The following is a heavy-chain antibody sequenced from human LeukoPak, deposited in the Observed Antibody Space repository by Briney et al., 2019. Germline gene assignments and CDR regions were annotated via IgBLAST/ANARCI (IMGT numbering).Heavy chain of an antibody. V-gene: IGHV3-23*01. CDR2: ISGSGGST. J-gene: IGHJ4*02. Sequence: GGSLRLSCAASGFTFSSYAMSWVRQAPGKGLEWVSAISGSGGSTYYADSVKGRFTISRDNSKNTLYLQMNSLRAEDTAVYYCAKTLVVVVAATQGDYWGQGTLFTVSS. CDR1: GFTFSSYA. CDR3: AKTLVVVVAATQGDY. D-gene: IGHD2-15*01.